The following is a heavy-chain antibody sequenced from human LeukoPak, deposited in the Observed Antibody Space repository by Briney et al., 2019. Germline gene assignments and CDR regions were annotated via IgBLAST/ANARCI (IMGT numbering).Heavy chain of an antibody. J-gene: IGHJ4*02. CDR2: VNSDGSTT. CDR1: GFTFSAYT. V-gene: IGHV3-74*01. Sequence: GGSLRLSCSVSGFTFSAYTMHWVRQAPGKGLVWVSRVNSDGSTTNYADSVKGRFTISRDNAENTLYMRMNSLRPEDTAVYYCARGYYSSSRFDSWGQGTLVTVSS. CDR3: ARGYYSSSRFDS. D-gene: IGHD6-13*01.